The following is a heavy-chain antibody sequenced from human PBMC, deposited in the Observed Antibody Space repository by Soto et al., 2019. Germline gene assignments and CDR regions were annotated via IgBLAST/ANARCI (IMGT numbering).Heavy chain of an antibody. CDR2: IVPMFETA. D-gene: IGHD1-26*01. V-gene: IGHV1-69*12. J-gene: IGHJ6*02. CDR1: AGTFRSYA. Sequence: QVQLVQSGAEVKKPGSSVKVSCKAAAGTFRSYAITWVRQAPGHGLEWMGGIVPMFETANYAQKFQGRVTITADESTRTAYMELRTLASEDTAVYYCARSIVPRGVGYYYYGMDAWGQGTTVTVSS. CDR3: ARSIVPRGVGYYYYGMDA.